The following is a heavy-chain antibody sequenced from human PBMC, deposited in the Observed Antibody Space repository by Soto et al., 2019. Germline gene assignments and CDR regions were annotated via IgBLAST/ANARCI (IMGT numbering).Heavy chain of an antibody. D-gene: IGHD3-3*01. CDR3: ARFRLLRFLEWFRYYYYGMDV. CDR2: INHSGST. J-gene: IGHJ6*02. CDR1: GGSFSGYY. Sequence: SETLSLTCAVYGGSFSGYYWSWIRQPPGKGLEWIGEINHSGSTNYNPSLKSRVTISVDTSKNQFSLKLSSVTAADTAVYYCARFRLLRFLEWFRYYYYGMDVWGQGTTVTVSS. V-gene: IGHV4-34*01.